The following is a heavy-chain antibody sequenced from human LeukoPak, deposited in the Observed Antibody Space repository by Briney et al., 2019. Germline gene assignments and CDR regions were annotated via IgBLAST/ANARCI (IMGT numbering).Heavy chain of an antibody. CDR2: INPNSGGT. CDR3: ARGPSTAAFDI. Sequence: ASVKVSCKASGYTLTDYYLHWVRQAPGHGLEWMGWINPNSGGTNYAQKFQGRVTMTRDTSITTAYMELNRLRSDDTAVYYCARGPSTAAFDIWGQGTMVTVSA. J-gene: IGHJ3*02. D-gene: IGHD6-13*01. CDR1: GYTLTDYY. V-gene: IGHV1-2*02.